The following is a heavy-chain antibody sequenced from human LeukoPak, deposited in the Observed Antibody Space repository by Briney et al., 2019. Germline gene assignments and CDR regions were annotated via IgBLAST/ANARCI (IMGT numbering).Heavy chain of an antibody. CDR2: INSDGSST. J-gene: IGHJ4*02. CDR3: ARVAYYDSSGLFDY. D-gene: IGHD3-22*01. Sequence: GGSLRLSCAASGFTFSSYSMNWVRQAPGKGLVWVSRINSDGSSTSYADSVKGRFTISRDNAKNTLYLQMNSLRAEDTAVYYCARVAYYDSSGLFDYWGQGTLVTVSS. V-gene: IGHV3-74*01. CDR1: GFTFSSYS.